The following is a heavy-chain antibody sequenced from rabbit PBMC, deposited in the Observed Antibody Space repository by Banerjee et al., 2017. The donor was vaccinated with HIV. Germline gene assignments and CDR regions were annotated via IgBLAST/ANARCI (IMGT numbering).Heavy chain of an antibody. Sequence: QEQLVESGGGLVKPEGSLTLTCKASGFSFSTGYDMCWVRQAPGKGLEWIACIYSGSSAAAYYASWAKGRFTISRSTSLNTVDLKMTSLTAADTATYFCARGVVAGVRASDLWGQGTLVTVS. CDR3: ARGVVAGVRASDL. CDR1: GFSFSTGYD. D-gene: IGHD4-1*01. J-gene: IGHJ3*01. CDR2: IYSGSSAAA. V-gene: IGHV1S43*01.